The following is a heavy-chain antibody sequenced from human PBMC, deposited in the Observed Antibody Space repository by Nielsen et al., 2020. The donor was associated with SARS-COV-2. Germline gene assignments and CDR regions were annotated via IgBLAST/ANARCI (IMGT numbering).Heavy chain of an antibody. CDR3: ARERYYDSSGPYWFDS. D-gene: IGHD3-22*01. J-gene: IGHJ5*01. Sequence: GGSLRLSCAASGFTFSGYAMHWVRQAPGKGLEWVAIISYDGSIKYYADSVKGRFTISRDNSNNTLYLQVNTLRIEDTAVYYCARERYYDSSGPYWFDSWGQGTLVTVSA. CDR1: GFTFSGYA. V-gene: IGHV3-30-3*01. CDR2: ISYDGSIK.